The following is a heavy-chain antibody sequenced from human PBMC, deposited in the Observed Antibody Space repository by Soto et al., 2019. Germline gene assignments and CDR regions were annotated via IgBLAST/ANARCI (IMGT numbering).Heavy chain of an antibody. CDR1: GGSISNYY. CDR2: IYYSGST. CDR3: ARLGLIAADPFDI. Sequence: QVQLQESGPGLVKPSETLSLTCTVSGGSISNYYWSCIRQPPGKGLEWIGYIYYSGSTNYNPSLKSRVTISLDTYKNQFSLKLSSVTAADTAVYYCARLGLIAADPFDIWGLGTMVTVSS. J-gene: IGHJ3*02. V-gene: IGHV4-59*01. D-gene: IGHD6-13*01.